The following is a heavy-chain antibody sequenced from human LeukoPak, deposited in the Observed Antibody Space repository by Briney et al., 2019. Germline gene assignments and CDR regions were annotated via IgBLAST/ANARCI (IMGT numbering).Heavy chain of an antibody. J-gene: IGHJ3*01. Sequence: PGGSLRLSCEASGVTFSSYVMSWIRQAPGKGPEWVSGISGSGGGTYYADFVKARFAISRENSKNTVYLQMNSLRAEDSALYYCVQEGPRGLAFDVWGQGTRVTVSS. CDR2: ISGSGGGT. CDR3: VQEGPRGLAFDV. V-gene: IGHV3-23*01. CDR1: GVTFSSYV.